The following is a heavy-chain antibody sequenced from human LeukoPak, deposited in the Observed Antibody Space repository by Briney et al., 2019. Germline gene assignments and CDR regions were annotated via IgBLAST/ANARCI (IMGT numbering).Heavy chain of an antibody. CDR1: GFTFSSYW. J-gene: IGHJ3*02. V-gene: IGHV3-7*01. Sequence: QTGGSLRLSCAASGFTFSSYWMDWVRQAPGKGLEWVANIKQDGSEKYYVNTVKGRFTISRDNAQNSLYLQMNSLRGEDTAVYYCARVRGGYCSGTSCYNAFDIWGQGTMVTVSS. CDR2: IKQDGSEK. CDR3: ARVRGGYCSGTSCYNAFDI. D-gene: IGHD2-2*02.